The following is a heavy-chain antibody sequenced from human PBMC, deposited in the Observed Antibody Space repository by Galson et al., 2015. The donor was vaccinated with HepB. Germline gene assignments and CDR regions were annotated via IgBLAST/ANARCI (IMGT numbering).Heavy chain of an antibody. D-gene: IGHD2-21*01. Sequence: QSGAEVKKPGESLKMSCKGSGYSFTNSWIGWVRQVPGKGLEWMAIIYPGDSDTRYSPSFQGQVTISADKSISTAYLQWSSLRASDTAMYYCARLVVANSNVPFDSWGQGTQVTVSS. V-gene: IGHV5-51*01. J-gene: IGHJ4*02. CDR1: GYSFTNSW. CDR3: ARLVVANSNVPFDS. CDR2: IYPGDSDT.